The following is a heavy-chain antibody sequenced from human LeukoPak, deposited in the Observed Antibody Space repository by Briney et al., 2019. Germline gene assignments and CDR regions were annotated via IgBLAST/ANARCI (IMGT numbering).Heavy chain of an antibody. J-gene: IGHJ6*02. Sequence: SETLSLTCSVSGDSIRSGDSYWGWIRQDPRKGLEWIASIYYVGSPHYNPSLNSRRVTLSVDTTKNQFSLTLTSVTAADAAIYYCARLPITKRAMDVWGQGTTVTVSS. V-gene: IGHV4-39*01. CDR3: ARLPITKRAMDV. CDR1: GDSIRSGDSY. D-gene: IGHD3-3*01. CDR2: IYYVGSP.